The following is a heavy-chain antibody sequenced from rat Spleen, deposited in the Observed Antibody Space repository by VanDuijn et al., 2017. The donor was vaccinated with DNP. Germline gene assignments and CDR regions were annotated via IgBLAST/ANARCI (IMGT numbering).Heavy chain of an antibody. Sequence: EVQLQESGPGLVKPSQSLSLTCSVTGYSITSNYWGWIRKFPGNKMEWIGHISYSGSTSYNPSLRSRISITRDTSKNHFFLQLNSVATEDTATYYCARGRPSWELYWYFDFWGPGTMVTVSS. J-gene: IGHJ1*01. CDR2: ISYSGST. V-gene: IGHV3-1*01. CDR1: GYSITSNY. CDR3: ARGRPSWELYWYFDF. D-gene: IGHD5-1*01.